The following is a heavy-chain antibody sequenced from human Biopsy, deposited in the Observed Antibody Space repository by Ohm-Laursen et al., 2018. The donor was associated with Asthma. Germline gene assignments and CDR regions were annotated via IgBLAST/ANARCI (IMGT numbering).Heavy chain of an antibody. CDR3: VRDGTDDAFDI. D-gene: IGHD1-1*01. CDR1: GFSFSNFA. J-gene: IGHJ3*02. V-gene: IGHV3-30*01. Sequence: SLRVSCTASGFSFSNFAIHWVRQAPGKGLDWVGVISKDASTQDYADSVKGRFTMARDNSKNTLDLQMNSLREEDTAVYYCVRDGTDDAFDIWGQGTVVSVSS. CDR2: ISKDASTQ.